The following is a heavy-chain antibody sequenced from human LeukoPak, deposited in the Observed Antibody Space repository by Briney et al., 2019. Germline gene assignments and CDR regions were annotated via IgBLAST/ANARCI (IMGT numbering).Heavy chain of an antibody. D-gene: IGHD2-2*01. Sequence: ASVKVSCKASGYSFTTYYIHWVRQAPGQGLEWMGVINPSGGSTSFAQKFQARLTMTRDTSTSTVYMELSGLSSEDTAVYYCAREIVVVPSAMGFDPWGQGTLVAVSS. J-gene: IGHJ5*02. CDR2: INPSGGST. V-gene: IGHV1-46*01. CDR3: AREIVVVPSAMGFDP. CDR1: GYSFTTYY.